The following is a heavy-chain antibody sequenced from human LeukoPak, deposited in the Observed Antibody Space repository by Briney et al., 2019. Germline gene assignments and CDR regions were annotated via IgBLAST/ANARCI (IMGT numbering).Heavy chain of an antibody. CDR2: IRGSGRTI. CDR1: GFTFSDYY. Sequence: PGGSLRLSCAAYGFTFSDYYMSWIRQAPGKGLEWISYIRGSGRTIFYADSVKGRFTISRDNARNSLYLEMNSLRAEDTAVYYCAREVQSSVELRYFDWVPYGMDVWGQGTTVTVSS. J-gene: IGHJ6*02. D-gene: IGHD3-9*01. V-gene: IGHV3-11*01. CDR3: AREVQSSVELRYFDWVPYGMDV.